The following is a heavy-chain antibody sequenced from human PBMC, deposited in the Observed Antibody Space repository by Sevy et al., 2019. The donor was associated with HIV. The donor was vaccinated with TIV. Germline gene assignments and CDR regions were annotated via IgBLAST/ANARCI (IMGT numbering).Heavy chain of an antibody. D-gene: IGHD5-12*01. Sequence: ASMKFSCKASGYIFSDYWIYWVRQAPGQGFEWMGWINPASGATVSGQKFQGRVAMTSDTSINTAYMELYRLTSDDTAVYYCARGGSDGNYWGQGSLVTVSS. J-gene: IGHJ4*02. CDR3: ARGGSDGNY. V-gene: IGHV1-2*02. CDR2: INPASGAT. CDR1: GYIFSDYW.